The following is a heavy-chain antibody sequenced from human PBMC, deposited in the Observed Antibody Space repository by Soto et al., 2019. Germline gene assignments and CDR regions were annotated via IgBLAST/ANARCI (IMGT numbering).Heavy chain of an antibody. CDR1: GFTFSSYS. Sequence: EVQLVESGGGLVQPGGSLRLSCAASGFTFSSYSMNWVRQAPGKGLEWVSYISSSSSTIYYADSVKGRFTISRDNAKNSLYLQMNSLRDEDTAVYYCARDPEHGDYVLDAFDIWGQGTMVTVSS. J-gene: IGHJ3*02. CDR3: ARDPEHGDYVLDAFDI. D-gene: IGHD4-17*01. CDR2: ISSSSSTI. V-gene: IGHV3-48*02.